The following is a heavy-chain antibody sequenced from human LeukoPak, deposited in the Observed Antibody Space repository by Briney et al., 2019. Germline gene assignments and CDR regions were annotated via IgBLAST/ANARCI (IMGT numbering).Heavy chain of an antibody. V-gene: IGHV3-9*01. CDR1: GFTFDDYA. CDR2: ISWNSGSI. J-gene: IGHJ4*02. Sequence: GRSLRLSCAASGFTFDDYAMHWVRQAPGKGLEWVSGISWNSGSIGYADSVMGRFTISRDNAKNSLYLQMNSLRAEDTALYYCAKGSGLYYFDYWGQGTLVTVSS. CDR3: AKGSGLYYFDY. D-gene: IGHD6-19*01.